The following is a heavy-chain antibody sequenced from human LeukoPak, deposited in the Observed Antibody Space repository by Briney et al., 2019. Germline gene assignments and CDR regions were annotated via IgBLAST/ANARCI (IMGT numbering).Heavy chain of an antibody. CDR1: GISFSSFG. CDR2: LSSRGTT. J-gene: IGHJ3*02. Sequence: GGSLRLSCAASGISFSSFGRRWVRQTPEKGLVGVSTLSSRGTTFYPDSVKGRFTISKDNSKSTLYLQRDSLRGEDTAVYYCARDNWDHWGGHKCFGAFDIWRQGTTVTVSS. D-gene: IGHD3-10*01. CDR3: ARDNWDHWGGHKCFGAFDI. V-gene: IGHV3-23*01.